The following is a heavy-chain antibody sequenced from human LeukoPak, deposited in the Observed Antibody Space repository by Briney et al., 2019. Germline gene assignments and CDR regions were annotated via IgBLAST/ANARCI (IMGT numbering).Heavy chain of an antibody. CDR1: GFTFSSYS. V-gene: IGHV3-48*02. Sequence: PGGSLRLSCAASGFTFSSYSMNWVRQAPGKGLEWVSYISSSSNTIYYADSVKGRFTISRDNAKNSLYLQMNSLRDEDTAVYYCARDLRYDSSGYPDYWGQGTLVTVSS. CDR2: ISSSSNTI. CDR3: ARDLRYDSSGYPDY. J-gene: IGHJ4*02. D-gene: IGHD3-22*01.